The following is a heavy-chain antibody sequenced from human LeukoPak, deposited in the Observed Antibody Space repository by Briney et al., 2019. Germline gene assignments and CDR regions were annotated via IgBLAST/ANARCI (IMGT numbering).Heavy chain of an antibody. CDR1: GFTFSDYY. Sequence: GGSLRLSCAASGFTFSDYYMSWIRQAPGKGLEWVSYISSSGSTIYYADSVKGRFTISRDNAKNSLYLQMNSLRAEDTAVYYCARDCGGDCYSDDDRPNNYYGMDVWGRGTTVTVSS. D-gene: IGHD2-21*02. V-gene: IGHV3-11*01. J-gene: IGHJ6*02. CDR3: ARDCGGDCYSDDDRPNNYYGMDV. CDR2: ISSSGSTI.